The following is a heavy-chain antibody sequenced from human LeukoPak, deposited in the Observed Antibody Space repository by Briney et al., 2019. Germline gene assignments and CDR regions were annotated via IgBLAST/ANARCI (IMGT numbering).Heavy chain of an antibody. V-gene: IGHV4-39*01. CDR2: IYYSGST. CDR1: GGSISSSSYY. Sequence: PSETLSLTCTASGGSISSSSYYWGWIRQPPGKGLEWIGSIYYSGSTYYNPSLKSRVTISVDTSKNQFSLKLSSVTAADTAVYYCARQNTAMVTSFDYWGQGTLVTVSS. D-gene: IGHD5-18*01. CDR3: ARQNTAMVTSFDY. J-gene: IGHJ4*02.